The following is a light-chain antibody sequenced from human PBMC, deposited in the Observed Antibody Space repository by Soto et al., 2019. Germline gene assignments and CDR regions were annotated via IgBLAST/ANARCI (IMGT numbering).Light chain of an antibody. Sequence: GWMQSPGTLSLSPGERSTLSGMSSQSVSNNYLAWYQQKPGQAPRLLIYGASNRATGIPDRFSGSGSGTDFTLTIIILEPERLTVYYCRLCSRAGTFGQGTKVAIK. J-gene: IGKJ1*01. CDR1: QSVSNNY. CDR3: RLCSRAGT. CDR2: GAS. V-gene: IGKV3-20*01.